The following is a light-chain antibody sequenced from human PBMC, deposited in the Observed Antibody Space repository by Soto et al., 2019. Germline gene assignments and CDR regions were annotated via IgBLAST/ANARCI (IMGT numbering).Light chain of an antibody. Sequence: EIVFTQSPATLSLSPGDRATLSCRASQSVTSYLAWYQQKPGQAPRLLIYDASNRATGIPDRFSGSGSGTDFTLTISRLEPEDFAVYHCQQYGSSPLITVGQGTRLEIK. CDR1: QSVTSY. CDR3: QQYGSSPLIT. J-gene: IGKJ5*01. V-gene: IGKV3-20*01. CDR2: DAS.